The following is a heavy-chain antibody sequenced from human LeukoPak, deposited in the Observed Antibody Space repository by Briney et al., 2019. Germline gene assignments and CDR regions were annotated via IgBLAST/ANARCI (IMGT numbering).Heavy chain of an antibody. CDR1: GGSISSYY. Sequence: SETLSLTCTVSGGSISSYYWSWIRQPPGKGLEWIGYIYYSGSTNYNPSLKSRVTISVDTSETQSSLKLSSATAADTAFYYCARGRHPNYYDSSGYGVRGAFDIWGQGTMVTVSS. J-gene: IGHJ3*02. CDR3: ARGRHPNYYDSSGYGVRGAFDI. V-gene: IGHV4-59*01. D-gene: IGHD3-22*01. CDR2: IYYSGST.